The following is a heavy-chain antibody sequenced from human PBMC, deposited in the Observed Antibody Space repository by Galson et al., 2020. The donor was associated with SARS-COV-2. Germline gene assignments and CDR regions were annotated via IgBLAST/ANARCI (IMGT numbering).Heavy chain of an antibody. D-gene: IGHD3-16*01. CDR1: GYSISSGYY. CDR3: AGYPGGPTLEGED. J-gene: IGHJ4*02. V-gene: IGHV4-38-2*02. CDR2: MHPGGRT. Sequence: SETLSLTCTVSGYSISSGYYWGWIRQPAGKGLEWSWSMHPGGRTSYSPSLKSRATISLDTSKNQSSLKLTSVTAADTAVYYCAGYPGGPTLEGEDWGQGTLVTVSS.